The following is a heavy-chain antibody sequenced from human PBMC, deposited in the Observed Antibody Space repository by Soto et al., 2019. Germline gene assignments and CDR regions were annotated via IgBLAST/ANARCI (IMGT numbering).Heavy chain of an antibody. V-gene: IGHV3-11*05. CDR3: VRVGVRGVIGPFDI. CDR1: GFTFSDYY. Sequence: PGGSLRLSCAASGFTFSDYYMSWIRQAPGKGLEWVSYISSITSSTNYADSVKGRFTISRDNAKNSLYLQMNSLRAEDTAVYYCVRVGVRGVIGPFDIWGQGTMVTVSS. CDR2: ISSITSST. J-gene: IGHJ3*02. D-gene: IGHD3-10*01.